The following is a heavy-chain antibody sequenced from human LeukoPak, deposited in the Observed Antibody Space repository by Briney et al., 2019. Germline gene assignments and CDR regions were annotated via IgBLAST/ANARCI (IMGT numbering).Heavy chain of an antibody. D-gene: IGHD2-8*01. V-gene: IGHV1-46*01. CDR1: GYTFTSYY. Sequence: GASVKVSCKASGYTFTSYYMHWVRQAPGQGLEWMGIINPSGGSTSYAQKFQGRATMTRDMSTSTVYMELSSLRSEDTAVYYCARGGEGYCTNGVCYLYYFDYWGQGTLVTVSS. CDR2: INPSGGST. CDR3: ARGGEGYCTNGVCYLYYFDY. J-gene: IGHJ4*02.